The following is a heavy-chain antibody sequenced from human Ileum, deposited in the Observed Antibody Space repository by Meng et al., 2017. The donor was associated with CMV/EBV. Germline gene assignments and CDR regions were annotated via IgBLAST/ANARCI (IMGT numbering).Heavy chain of an antibody. V-gene: IGHV3-7*01. CDR2: IKNDGSEI. D-gene: IGHD3-10*01. CDR1: GFTFNNFW. CDR3: RVGHYSDF. Sequence: PLVGSWGGFVKPGGAMRPPCAASGFTFNNFWMSWVRQAPGEGLEWVANIKNDGSEIYYADSVKGRFTISRDNAKNLLYLQMNSLRAEDTAVYYCRVGHYSDFWGQGTLVTVSS. J-gene: IGHJ4*02.